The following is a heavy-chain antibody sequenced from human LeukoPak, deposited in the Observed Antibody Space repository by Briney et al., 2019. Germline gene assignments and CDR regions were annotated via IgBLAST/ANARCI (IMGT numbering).Heavy chain of an antibody. CDR2: ISGSGGST. CDR3: AKNMITFGGVLDAFDI. D-gene: IGHD3-16*01. CDR1: GFTFSSYA. V-gene: IGHV3-23*01. Sequence: PGGSLRLSCAASGFTFSSYAMSWVRQAPGKGLEWVSAISGSGGSTYYADSVKGRFTISRDNSKNTLYLQMNSLRAEDTAVYYCAKNMITFGGVLDAFDIWGQGTMVTVSS. J-gene: IGHJ3*02.